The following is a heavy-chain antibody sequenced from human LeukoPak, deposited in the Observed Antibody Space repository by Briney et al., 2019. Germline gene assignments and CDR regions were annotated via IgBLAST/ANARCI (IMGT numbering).Heavy chain of an antibody. Sequence: SETPSLTCAVYGGSFSGYYWSWIRQPPGKGLEWIGEINHSGSTNYNPSLKSRVTISVDTSKNQFSLKLSSVTAADTAVYYCAGHGSGHDYWGQGTLVTVSS. CDR3: AGHGSGHDY. D-gene: IGHD3-10*01. V-gene: IGHV4-34*01. J-gene: IGHJ4*02. CDR1: GGSFSGYY. CDR2: INHSGST.